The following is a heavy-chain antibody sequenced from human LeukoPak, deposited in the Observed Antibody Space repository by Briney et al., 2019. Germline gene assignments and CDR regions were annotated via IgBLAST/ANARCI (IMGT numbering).Heavy chain of an antibody. D-gene: IGHD1-1*01. V-gene: IGHV4-39*01. J-gene: IGHJ4*02. CDR3: ARRVADDPGPPPTFDH. CDR2: IYYSGST. CDR1: GGSISSSSYY. Sequence: SETLSLTCTVSGGSISSSSYYWGWIRQPPGKGLEWIGSIYYSGSTYYNPSLKSRVTISVDTSKNQFSLKLSSVTAADTAVYYCARRVADDPGPPPTFDHWGQGTLVTVSS.